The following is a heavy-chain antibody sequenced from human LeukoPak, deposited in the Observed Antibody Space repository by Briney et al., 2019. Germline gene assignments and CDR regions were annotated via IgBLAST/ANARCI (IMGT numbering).Heavy chain of an antibody. CDR3: ARDYYDSSAYYAMDV. J-gene: IGHJ6*02. CDR2: ISGYNGNT. Sequence: ASVKVSCKASGYTFTTYGIGWVRQAPGQGLEWMGWISGYNGNTNYAQKFQGRVTMTTDTSTSTAYMELRSLRSEDTAVYYCARDYYDSSAYYAMDVWGQGTTVTVSS. V-gene: IGHV1-18*01. D-gene: IGHD3-22*01. CDR1: GYTFTTYG.